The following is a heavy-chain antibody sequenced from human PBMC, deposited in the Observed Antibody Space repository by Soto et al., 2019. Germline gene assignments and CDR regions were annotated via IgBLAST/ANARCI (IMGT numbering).Heavy chain of an antibody. CDR3: ARHDYVWGSYRYQGPFDY. D-gene: IGHD3-16*02. Sequence: SETLSLTCAVYGGSFSGYYWSWIRQPPGKGLEWIGEINHSGSTNYNPSPKSRVTISVDTSKNQFSLKLSSVTAADTAVYYCARHDYVWGSYRYQGPFDYWGQGTLVTVSS. V-gene: IGHV4-34*01. J-gene: IGHJ4*02. CDR1: GGSFSGYY. CDR2: INHSGST.